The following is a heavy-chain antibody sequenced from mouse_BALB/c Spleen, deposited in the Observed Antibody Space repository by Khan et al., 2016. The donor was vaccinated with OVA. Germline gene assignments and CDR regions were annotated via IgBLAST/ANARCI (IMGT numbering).Heavy chain of an antibody. V-gene: IGHV14-3*02. CDR3: ATLYGNPLAF. J-gene: IGHJ3*01. Sequence: VQLQQSGAELVKPGASVKLSCSASGFNIKDTYIHWMKQRPEQGLEWIGRIDPPNDDSKYGPKFQAKATLTADTSSNTAYLQLRSLTSEDTAVYYCATLYGNPLAFWGQGTLVSVSA. CDR1: GFNIKDTY. D-gene: IGHD2-1*01. CDR2: IDPPNDDS.